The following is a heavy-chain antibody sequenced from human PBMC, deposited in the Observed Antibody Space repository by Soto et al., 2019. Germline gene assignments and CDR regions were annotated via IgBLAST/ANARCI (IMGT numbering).Heavy chain of an antibody. CDR1: GFTFDDYA. D-gene: IGHD1-26*01. V-gene: IGHV3-9*01. CDR3: VKEMGASSYYGMDV. CDR2: LNWRGCSI. Sequence: PGGSLRLSCAASGFTFDDYAMHWVRQAPGKGLEWVASLNWRGCSIGYADSVKGRFTISRDNARRSLYLQMNSLRPEDTALYYCVKEMGASSYYGMDVWGQATTVTVSS. J-gene: IGHJ6*02.